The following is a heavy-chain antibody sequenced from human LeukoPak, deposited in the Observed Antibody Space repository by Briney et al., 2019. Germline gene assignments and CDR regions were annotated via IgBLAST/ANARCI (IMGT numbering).Heavy chain of an antibody. D-gene: IGHD2-21*01. V-gene: IGHV3-53*01. CDR1: GFTVSTNY. CDR2: IFSGVGT. Sequence: GGSLRLSCAASGFTVSTNYMSWVRQAPGKGLEWVSIIFSGVGTYYADSVKGRFTISRDNPKNTLYLQMDNLRAEDTAVYYCARATVVGGYYFDYWGQGTLVTVSS. CDR3: ARATVVGGYYFDY. J-gene: IGHJ4*02.